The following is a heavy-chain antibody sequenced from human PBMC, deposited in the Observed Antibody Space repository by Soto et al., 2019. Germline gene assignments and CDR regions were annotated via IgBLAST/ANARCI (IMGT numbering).Heavy chain of an antibody. D-gene: IGHD1-26*01. CDR3: AARVGATPPIT. Sequence: QVQLEESGPGLVKPSETLSLRCTVSGGSVSSDSYHWCWVRQPPGKGLEWLGNIYYSETTNYNGSLESRVSMSVDTSKNQFSLKLSSATAADTAVYYCAARVGATPPITWGQGTLVIVSS. CDR2: IYYSETT. V-gene: IGHV4-61*01. CDR1: GGSVSSDSYH. J-gene: IGHJ5*02.